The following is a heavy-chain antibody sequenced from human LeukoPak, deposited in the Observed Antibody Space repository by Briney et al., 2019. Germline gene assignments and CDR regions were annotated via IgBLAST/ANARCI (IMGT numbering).Heavy chain of an antibody. D-gene: IGHD3-3*01. Sequence: SETLSLTCAVYGGSFSGYYWSWIRQPPGKGLEWIGEINHSGSTNYNPSLKSRVTISVDTSKNQFSLKLSSVTAADTAVYYCASYYDYWSGYYSGYFDYWGQGTLVTVSS. CDR1: GGSFSGYY. CDR2: INHSGST. V-gene: IGHV4-34*01. J-gene: IGHJ4*02. CDR3: ASYYDYWSGYYSGYFDY.